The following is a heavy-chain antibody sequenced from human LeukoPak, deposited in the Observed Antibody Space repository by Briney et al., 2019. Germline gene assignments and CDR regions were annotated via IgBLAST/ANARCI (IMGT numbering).Heavy chain of an antibody. CDR2: IYSSGNT. Sequence: SETLSLTCTVSGGSIRSSSYYWGWVRQPPGKGLEWIGNIYSSGNTYYNASLKSRVTIYIDTSKNQFSLNLSSVTAADTAVYYCAKSGGSGLIDYWGQGTLVTVSS. D-gene: IGHD1-26*01. V-gene: IGHV4-39*01. CDR3: AKSGGSGLIDY. CDR1: GGSIRSSSYY. J-gene: IGHJ4*02.